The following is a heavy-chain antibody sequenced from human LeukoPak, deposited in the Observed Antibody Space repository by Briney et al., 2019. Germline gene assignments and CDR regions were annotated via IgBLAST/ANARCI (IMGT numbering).Heavy chain of an antibody. Sequence: GESLKISCKGSGYSFTSYWIAWVRQMPGKGLEWMGIIYPGDSETRYSPSFQGQVTVSVDKSISTAYLQWSSLKASDTAMYYCAICGSGSYYSMYYFDYWGQGTLVTVSS. J-gene: IGHJ4*02. CDR1: GYSFTSYW. D-gene: IGHD3-10*01. CDR3: AICGSGSYYSMYYFDY. V-gene: IGHV5-51*01. CDR2: IYPGDSET.